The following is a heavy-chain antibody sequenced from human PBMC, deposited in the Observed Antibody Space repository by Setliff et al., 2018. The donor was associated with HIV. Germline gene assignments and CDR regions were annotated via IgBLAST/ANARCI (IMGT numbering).Heavy chain of an antibody. CDR1: GDSISSYF. J-gene: IGHJ5*02. Sequence: PSETLSLTCTVSGDSISSYFWSWIRQSPGKGLEWIGFRSTSGSTNYNPSLKSRVTMSMDASKNQFSLKLTSVTAADTAVYYCARRIDNSGSFPDKNWFDTWGQGSLVTVSS. V-gene: IGHV4-4*09. CDR2: RSTSGST. D-gene: IGHD3-10*01. CDR3: ARRIDNSGSFPDKNWFDT.